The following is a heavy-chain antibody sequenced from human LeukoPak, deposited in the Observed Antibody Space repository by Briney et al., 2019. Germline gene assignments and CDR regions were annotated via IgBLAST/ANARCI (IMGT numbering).Heavy chain of an antibody. J-gene: IGHJ4*02. Sequence: GGSLRLSCAASGFTFSDYYMSWIRQAPGKGLEWVSYISSSSSTIYYADSVKGRFTISRDNAKNSLYLQMNSLRAEDTAVYYCARDSVYYYGSGSYSYWGQGTLVTVSS. CDR1: GFTFSDYY. CDR3: ARDSVYYYGSGSYSY. D-gene: IGHD3-10*01. V-gene: IGHV3-11*04. CDR2: ISSSSSTI.